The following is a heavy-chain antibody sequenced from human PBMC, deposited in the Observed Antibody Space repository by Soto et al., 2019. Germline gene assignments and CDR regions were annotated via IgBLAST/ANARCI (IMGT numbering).Heavy chain of an antibody. V-gene: IGHV3-30*18. CDR2: ISYDGSTK. Sequence: GGALRLSCVSSGFTFSIYGMHWVRQAPGKGLKWVAIISYDGSTKYYADSVKGRFTISRDNSKNTVYLQMNNLRPEDTAVYYCAKDAASGGSPLDYWGQGTMVTVSS. CDR3: AKDAASGGSPLDY. J-gene: IGHJ4*02. D-gene: IGHD2-15*01. CDR1: GFTFSIYG.